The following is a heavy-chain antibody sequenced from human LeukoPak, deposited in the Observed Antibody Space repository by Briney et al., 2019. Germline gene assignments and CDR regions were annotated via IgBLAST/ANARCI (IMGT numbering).Heavy chain of an antibody. D-gene: IGHD3-16*01. CDR2: ISYDGSNK. Sequence: PGGSLRLSCAASGFTFSSYAMHWVRQAPGKGLEWVAVISYDGSNKYYADSVKGRFTISRDNSKNTLYLQMNSLRAEDTAVYYCASGRGNRVFDYWGQGTLVTVSS. V-gene: IGHV3-30-3*01. J-gene: IGHJ4*02. CDR3: ASGRGNRVFDY. CDR1: GFTFSSYA.